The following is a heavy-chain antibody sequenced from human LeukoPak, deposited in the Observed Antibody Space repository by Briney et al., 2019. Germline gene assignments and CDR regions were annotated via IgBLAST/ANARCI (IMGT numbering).Heavy chain of an antibody. Sequence: GASVKVSCRASGYTFTDYYIHWVRQAPGQGLEWMGWINPNSGGTNYAQKFQGRVTMTRDTSISTAYMELGRLRSDDTAVYYCARALFGWLQFSVGYWGQGTLVTVSS. D-gene: IGHD5-24*01. J-gene: IGHJ4*02. V-gene: IGHV1-2*02. CDR3: ARALFGWLQFSVGY. CDR1: GYTFTDYY. CDR2: INPNSGGT.